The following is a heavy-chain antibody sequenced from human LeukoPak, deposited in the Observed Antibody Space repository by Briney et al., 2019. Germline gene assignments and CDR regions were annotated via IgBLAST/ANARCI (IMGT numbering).Heavy chain of an antibody. CDR3: AKNGDTNGYYNFGDP. V-gene: IGHV3-21*04. Sequence: PGGSLRLSCAASGFTVSSNYMSWVRQAPGKGLEWVSSITSDSSNIYYADSVRGRFTISRDNAKKSLYLQMNSLRAEDTAVYYCAKNGDTNGYYNFGDPWGQGTLVTVSS. J-gene: IGHJ5*02. CDR1: GFTVSSNY. CDR2: ITSDSSNI. D-gene: IGHD3-22*01.